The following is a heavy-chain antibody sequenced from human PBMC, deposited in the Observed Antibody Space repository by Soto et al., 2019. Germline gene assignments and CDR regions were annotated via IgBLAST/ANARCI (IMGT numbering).Heavy chain of an antibody. D-gene: IGHD3-10*01. J-gene: IGHJ6*02. Sequence: GALRLSCAASGFSVRSNYLSWVRRAPGMGLEFVSVIYSVGRTYYADSVKGRFTSSSDHSQNTLYLQMNSLRVEDTGVYYCARDSGVDRGNYGLDVWGQGTTVTVSS. V-gene: IGHV3-53*01. CDR3: ARDSGVDRGNYGLDV. CDR1: GFSVRSNY. CDR2: IYSVGRT.